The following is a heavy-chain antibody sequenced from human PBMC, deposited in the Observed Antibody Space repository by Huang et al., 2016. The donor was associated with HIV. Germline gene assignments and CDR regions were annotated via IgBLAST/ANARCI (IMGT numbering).Heavy chain of an antibody. CDR3: ARDSPLLGVVIVVVPTAPNAFDI. D-gene: IGHD2-2*01. J-gene: IGHJ3*02. CDR2: INAYNGVT. CDR1: GYNFTSYG. Sequence: QVQLVQSGVEVKKPGASVKVSCKASGYNFTSYGISWGRQAPGQGLEWMGWINAYNGVTNYAQNVQGRVTMTTDTSTSTAYMELRSLRSDDTAVYYCARDSPLLGVVIVVVPTAPNAFDIWGQGTMVTVSS. V-gene: IGHV1-18*01.